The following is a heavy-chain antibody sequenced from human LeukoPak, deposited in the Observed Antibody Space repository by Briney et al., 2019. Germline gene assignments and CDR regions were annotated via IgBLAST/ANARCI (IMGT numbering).Heavy chain of an antibody. J-gene: IGHJ4*02. Sequence: SETLSLTSTVSGGSINNYYGIWIRQPPGQGLGWIGYIHYSGSTNYNPSLKSRVTLPLDTSKNQSSLELSSVTAADTAVYYCARSPGGHFDYWGQGSLVTVSS. CDR3: ARSPGGHFDY. CDR1: GGSINNYY. CDR2: IHYSGST. D-gene: IGHD6-25*01. V-gene: IGHV4-59*08.